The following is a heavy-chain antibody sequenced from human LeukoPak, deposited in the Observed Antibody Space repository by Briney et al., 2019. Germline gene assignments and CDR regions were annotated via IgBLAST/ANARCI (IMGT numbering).Heavy chain of an antibody. J-gene: IGHJ4*02. D-gene: IGHD6-19*01. CDR3: ARGPPDSQGLVWYYLDY. Sequence: SETLSLTCAVSGGSINNYYWSWIRQPPRKGLEWIGDIYYSGSTNYNSALKGRVTISVDTSKNQFSLFLSSVTAADTAVYYCARGPPDSQGLVWYYLDYWGQGTLVTVSS. CDR2: IYYSGST. CDR1: GGSINNYY. V-gene: IGHV4-59*01.